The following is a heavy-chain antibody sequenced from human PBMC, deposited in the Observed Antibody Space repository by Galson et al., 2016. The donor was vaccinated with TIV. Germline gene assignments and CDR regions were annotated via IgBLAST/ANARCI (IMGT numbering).Heavy chain of an antibody. Sequence: SLRLSCAASGFTFSTYAIHWVRQAPGKGLEWVAVISHDGSNKCYADYVKGRFTISRDNYKNTLNLQMNSLRGEDTAVYYCARDFHAVYRSHYDLRSGNPTPFYHYGKDVWGQGTTVTVSS. D-gene: IGHD3-3*01. CDR2: ISHDGSNK. V-gene: IGHV3-30*01. CDR3: ARDFHAVYRSHYDLRSGNPTPFYHYGKDV. J-gene: IGHJ6*02. CDR1: GFTFSTYA.